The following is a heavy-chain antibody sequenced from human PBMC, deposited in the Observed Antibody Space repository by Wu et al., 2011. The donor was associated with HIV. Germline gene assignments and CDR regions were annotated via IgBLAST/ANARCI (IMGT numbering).Heavy chain of an antibody. Sequence: QVQLVQSGAEVKKPGASVKVSCKASGYTFSDYYMHWVRQTPGQGLEWMGWISSFNGDATSLQKFRDRVILTIDTSAKTVYMKMKNLTSDDTAMYYCARGGPSVSSVFDIWGQGTMVIVSS. CDR3: ARGGPSVSSVFDI. CDR1: GYTFSDYY. J-gene: IGHJ3*02. CDR2: ISSFNGDA. V-gene: IGHV1-2*02. D-gene: IGHD5/OR15-5a*01.